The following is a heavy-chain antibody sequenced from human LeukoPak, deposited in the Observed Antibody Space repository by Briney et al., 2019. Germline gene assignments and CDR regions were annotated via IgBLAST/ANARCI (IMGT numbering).Heavy chain of an antibody. V-gene: IGHV3-21*01. CDR2: ISSNSTYI. Sequence: GGSLRLSCAASGFTFSSYNMNWVRQAPGKGLQWVSSISSNSTYIYYADSVKGRFTISRDNAKNSLYLQMNSLRAEDTAIYYCARDPPSFQHWGQGTLVTVSS. CDR1: GFTFSSYN. J-gene: IGHJ1*01. CDR3: ARDPPSFQH.